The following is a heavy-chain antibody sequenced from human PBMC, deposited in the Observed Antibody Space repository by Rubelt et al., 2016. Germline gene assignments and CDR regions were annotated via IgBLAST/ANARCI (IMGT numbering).Heavy chain of an antibody. CDR2: INPSGGST. V-gene: IGHV1-46*01. CDR1: GYTFTSYY. D-gene: IGHD3-16*02. J-gene: IGHJ4*02. CDR3: ARSPHTFGGVIALFDY. Sequence: QVQLVQSGAEVKKPGASVKVSCKASGYTFTSYYMHWVRQAPGQGLEWMGIINPSGGSTSCAQKFQGRVTMTRDTSTSKVYMELSSLRAEDTAVYYCARSPHTFGGVIALFDYWGQGTLVTVSS.